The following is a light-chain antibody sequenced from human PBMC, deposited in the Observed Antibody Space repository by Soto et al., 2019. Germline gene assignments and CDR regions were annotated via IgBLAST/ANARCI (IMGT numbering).Light chain of an antibody. V-gene: IGLV2-14*01. Sequence: QSAVTQPASVSASPGQSITISCTGTSSDVGAYNYVSWYQQHPGKAPKLVIYDVSSRPSGVSNRFSGSKSGNTASLTISGLQAEDEADYYCSSYSSSSTLVVFGGGTKLTVL. CDR2: DVS. CDR1: SSDVGAYNY. J-gene: IGLJ2*01. CDR3: SSYSSSSTLVV.